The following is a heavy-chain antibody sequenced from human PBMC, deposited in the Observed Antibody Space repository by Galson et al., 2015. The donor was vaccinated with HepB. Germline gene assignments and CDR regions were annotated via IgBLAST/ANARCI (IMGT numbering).Heavy chain of an antibody. V-gene: IGHV3-11*01. CDR3: ARVLSSDRAYFDY. Sequence: SLRLSCAASGFIFSDYYMSWIRQAPGKGLEWVSYISTSGSTIYYADSVKGRFTISRDNAKNSLYLQMNSLRAEDTAVYHCARVLSSDRAYFDYWGQGTLVTVSS. CDR1: GFIFSDYY. CDR2: ISTSGSTI. J-gene: IGHJ4*02. D-gene: IGHD3-22*01.